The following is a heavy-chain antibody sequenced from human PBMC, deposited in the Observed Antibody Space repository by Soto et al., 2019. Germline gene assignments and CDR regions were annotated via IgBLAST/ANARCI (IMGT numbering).Heavy chain of an antibody. CDR2: IYYSGST. Sequence: PSETLSLTCTVSGGSISSYYWSWIRQPPGKGLEWIGYIYYSGSTNYNPSLKSRVTISVDTSKNQFSLKLSSVTAADTAVYYCARMFRYCSGGSCYGLMGYYFDYWGQGTLVTVSS. CDR1: GGSISSYY. D-gene: IGHD2-15*01. J-gene: IGHJ4*02. V-gene: IGHV4-59*08. CDR3: ARMFRYCSGGSCYGLMGYYFDY.